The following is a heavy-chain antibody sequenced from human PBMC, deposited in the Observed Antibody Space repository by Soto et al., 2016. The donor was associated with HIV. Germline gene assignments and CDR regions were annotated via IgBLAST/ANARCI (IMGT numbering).Heavy chain of an antibody. CDR3: VRDYWEVDFYYYHMDV. Sequence: EVQLVESGGGLVQPGGSLRLSCAASGLTFNNYWMHWVRQVPGKGLMWVSRINGDGTNTNYADSMKGRFTISRDNAKKTLHLQMNSLRVEDTALYFCVRDYWEVDFYYYHMDVWGKGTAVTVSS. V-gene: IGHV3-74*01. CDR1: GLTFNNYW. D-gene: IGHD1-26*01. CDR2: INGDGTNT. J-gene: IGHJ6*03.